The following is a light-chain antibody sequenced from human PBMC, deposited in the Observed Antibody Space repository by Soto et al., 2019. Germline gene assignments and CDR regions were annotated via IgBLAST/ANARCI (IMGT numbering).Light chain of an antibody. J-gene: IGLJ3*02. V-gene: IGLV2-23*02. CDR1: CSDVGSYNL. CDR2: EVS. Sequence: QSALTQPASVSGSPGQSITISCTGTCSDVGSYNLVSWYQQHPGKAPKLIIYEVSERPSGVSYRFSGSKSASTASLTISGLQAEDEADYYCCSYAGSSTNWVFGGGTKLTVL. CDR3: CSYAGSSTNWV.